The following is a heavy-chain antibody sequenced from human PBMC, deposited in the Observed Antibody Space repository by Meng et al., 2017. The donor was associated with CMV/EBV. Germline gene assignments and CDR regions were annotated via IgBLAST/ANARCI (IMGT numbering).Heavy chain of an antibody. Sequence: GSLRLSCTVSGGSISSSSYYWVWIRQPPGKGLEWIGSIYYSGSTYYNPSLKSRVTISVDTSKNQFSLKLSSVTAADTAVYYCARLYGYCDYWGQGTLVTVSS. D-gene: IGHD5/OR15-5a*01. J-gene: IGHJ4*02. CDR3: ARLYGYCDY. CDR1: GGSISSSSYY. V-gene: IGHV4-39*01. CDR2: IYYSGST.